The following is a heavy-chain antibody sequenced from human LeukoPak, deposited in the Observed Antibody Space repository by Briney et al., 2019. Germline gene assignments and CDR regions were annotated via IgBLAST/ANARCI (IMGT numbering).Heavy chain of an antibody. Sequence: PGGSLRLSCAASGFTFSSYSMNWVRQAPGKGLEWVSSISSSSSYIYYADSVKGRFTISRDNAKNSLYLQMNSLRAEDTAVYYCARDSFIAAAVVAYWGQGTLVTVSS. J-gene: IGHJ4*02. D-gene: IGHD6-13*01. CDR2: ISSSSSYI. CDR3: ARDSFIAAAVVAY. CDR1: GFTFSSYS. V-gene: IGHV3-21*01.